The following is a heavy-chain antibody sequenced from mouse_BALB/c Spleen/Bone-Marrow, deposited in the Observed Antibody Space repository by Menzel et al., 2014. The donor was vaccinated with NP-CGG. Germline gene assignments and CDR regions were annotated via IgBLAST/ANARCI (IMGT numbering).Heavy chain of an antibody. Sequence: EVQRVESGGGLVQPGGSLKLSCAASGFTFSSYTMSWVRQTPEKRLEWVAYISNGGGSTYYPDTVKGRFTISRDNAKNTLYLQMSSLKVEDTDMYYCARRSAATCCFDYWGQGTPLTVSS. V-gene: IGHV5-12-2*01. CDR1: GFTFSSYT. CDR2: ISNGGGST. D-gene: IGHD1-2*01. J-gene: IGHJ2*01. CDR3: ARRSAATCCFDY.